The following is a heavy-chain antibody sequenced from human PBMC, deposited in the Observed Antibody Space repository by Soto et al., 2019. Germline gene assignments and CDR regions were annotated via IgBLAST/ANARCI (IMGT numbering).Heavy chain of an antibody. CDR2: ISGSGGST. D-gene: IGHD3-22*01. CDR3: ATNPDYYDSSGPFDY. V-gene: IGHV3-23*01. CDR1: GLSFSSYA. J-gene: IGHJ4*02. Sequence: GSMGLSCAASGLSFSSYAVSWVRKAPGKGLEWVSAISGSGGSTYYADSVKGRFTISRDNSKNTLYLQMNSLRAEDTAVYYCATNPDYYDSSGPFDYWGQGTLVTVSS.